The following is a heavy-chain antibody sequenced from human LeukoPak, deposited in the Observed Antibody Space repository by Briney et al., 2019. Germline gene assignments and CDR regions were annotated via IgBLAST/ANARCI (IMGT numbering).Heavy chain of an antibody. CDR2: IYYSGST. D-gene: IGHD3-22*01. J-gene: IGHJ4*02. CDR3: AREERDSSGYRFDY. CDR1: GGSISSGGYY. Sequence: SETLSLTCTVSGGSISSGGYYWSWIRQHPGKGLEWIGYIYYSGSTYYNPSLKSRVTISVDTSKNQFSLKLSSVTAADTAVYYCAREERDSSGYRFDYWGQGTLVTVSS. V-gene: IGHV4-31*03.